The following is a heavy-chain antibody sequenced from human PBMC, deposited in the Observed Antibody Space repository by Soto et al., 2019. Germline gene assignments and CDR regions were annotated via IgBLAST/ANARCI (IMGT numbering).Heavy chain of an antibody. D-gene: IGHD3-10*01. CDR2: IHYDGRT. V-gene: IGHV4-39*02. Sequence: QLQLQESGPGLVDPSETLSLTCPVSGASISATNESWGWIRQPPGKGLEWIATIHYDGRTYYTPSLKSRLTISADTSKNHFSLKLSSVTAADTAVYYCARTYFGSGSYSYWGQGTLVIVSS. J-gene: IGHJ1*01. CDR1: GASISATNES. CDR3: ARTYFGSGSYSY.